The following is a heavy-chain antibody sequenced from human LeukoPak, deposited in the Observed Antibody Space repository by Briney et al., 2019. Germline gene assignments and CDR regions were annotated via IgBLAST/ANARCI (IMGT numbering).Heavy chain of an antibody. CDR2: IYYSGST. CDR3: ARTTEGGYSYGSFYYYYMDV. J-gene: IGHJ6*03. V-gene: IGHV4-59*01. Sequence: PSETLSLTCTVSGGSISSYYWSWIRQPPGKGLEWIGYIYYSGSTNYNPSLKSRVTISVHTSKNQFSLKLSSVTAADTAVYYCARTTEGGYSYGSFYYYYMDVWGKGATVTISS. CDR1: GGSISSYY. D-gene: IGHD5-18*01.